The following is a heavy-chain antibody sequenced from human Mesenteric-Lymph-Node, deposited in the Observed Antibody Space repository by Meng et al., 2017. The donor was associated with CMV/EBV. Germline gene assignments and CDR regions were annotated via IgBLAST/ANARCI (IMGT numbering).Heavy chain of an antibody. Sequence: GGSLRLSCAASGFTISSYAMNWVRQAPGKGLEWVAVISYDGGNVYYADSMKGRFTISRDNSKNALYLQMSSRGGEDTAVYYCARGDLKGTTGSSYYYMDVWGPGTTVTVSS. J-gene: IGHJ6*02. CDR3: ARGDLKGTTGSSYYYMDV. CDR1: GFTISSYA. D-gene: IGHD1-1*01. V-gene: IGHV3-30*04. CDR2: ISYDGGNV.